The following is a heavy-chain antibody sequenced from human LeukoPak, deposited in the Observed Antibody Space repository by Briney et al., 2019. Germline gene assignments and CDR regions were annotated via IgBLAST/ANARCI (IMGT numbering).Heavy chain of an antibody. CDR2: INPNSGGT. Sequence: ASVKVPCKASGYTFTGYYMHWVRQAPGQGLEWMGWINPNSGGTNYAQKFQGWVTMTRDTSISTAYMELSRLRSDDTAVYYCAREPGLARSTFFDYWGQGTLVTVST. D-gene: IGHD3-16*01. CDR3: AREPGLARSTFFDY. CDR1: GYTFTGYY. J-gene: IGHJ4*02. V-gene: IGHV1-2*04.